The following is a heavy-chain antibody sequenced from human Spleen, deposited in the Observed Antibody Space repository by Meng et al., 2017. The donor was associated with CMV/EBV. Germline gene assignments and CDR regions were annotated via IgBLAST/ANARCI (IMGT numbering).Heavy chain of an antibody. Sequence: ASVKVSCKASGYTFTAHYFHWVRQAPGQGLEWMGWINPNSGGTNYAQKFQGRVTMTRDTSISTAYMELSRLRSDDMAVYYCARDKSRIIIELAVAVCMDVWGQGTTVTVSS. CDR2: INPNSGGT. J-gene: IGHJ6*02. CDR1: GYTFTAHY. CDR3: ARDKSRIIIELAVAVCMDV. D-gene: IGHD6-19*01. V-gene: IGHV1-2*02.